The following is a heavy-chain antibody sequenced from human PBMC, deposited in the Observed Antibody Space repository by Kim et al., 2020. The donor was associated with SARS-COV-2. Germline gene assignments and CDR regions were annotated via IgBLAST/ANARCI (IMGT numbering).Heavy chain of an antibody. CDR1: GYTFTSYY. Sequence: ASVKVSCKAFGYTFTSYYMHWVRQAPGQGLECMGIINPSGGSTSYVQKFQGRVTMTGDTSTSTVYMELSSLRSEDTAVYYCAIVGYSYGSYYYGVDVWGHGTTVTVS. D-gene: IGHD5-18*01. CDR3: AIVGYSYGSYYYGVDV. CDR2: INPSGGST. V-gene: IGHV1-46*01. J-gene: IGHJ6*02.